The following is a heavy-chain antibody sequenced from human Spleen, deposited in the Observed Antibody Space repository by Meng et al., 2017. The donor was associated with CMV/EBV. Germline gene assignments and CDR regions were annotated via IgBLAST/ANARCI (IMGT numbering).Heavy chain of an antibody. D-gene: IGHD3-22*01. CDR1: GGIFSSYT. CDR2: INPSGGGT. Sequence: ASVKVSCKSSGGIFSSYTVSWLRQAPGQGLEWVGIINPSGGGTTYAQKFQGRVTMTRDTSTSTVYMELSSLRSEDTAMYYCARKDMYYYDNGGNTDAFDIWGHGTMVTVSS. V-gene: IGHV1-46*01. J-gene: IGHJ3*02. CDR3: ARKDMYYYDNGGNTDAFDI.